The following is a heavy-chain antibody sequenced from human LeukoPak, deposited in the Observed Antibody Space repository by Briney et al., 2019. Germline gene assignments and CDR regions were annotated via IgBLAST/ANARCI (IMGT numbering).Heavy chain of an antibody. V-gene: IGHV1-69*04. CDR1: GGAFTSYA. CDR2: IIPILGAA. J-gene: IGHJ4*01. Sequence: KVSCKASGGAFTSYAISWVRQAPGQGLEWMGRIIPILGAADNAQNFQGRVTITADKSTGTTYMELSSLRSEDTAIYYCATDGTISCYKCFDHWGQGSLVTVSS. D-gene: IGHD3-10*01. CDR3: ATDGTISCYKCFDH.